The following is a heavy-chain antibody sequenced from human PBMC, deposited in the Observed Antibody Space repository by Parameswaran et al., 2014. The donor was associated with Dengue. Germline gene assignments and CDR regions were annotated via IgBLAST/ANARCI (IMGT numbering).Heavy chain of an antibody. CDR3: ASSRWLRFHDAFDI. D-gene: IGHD5-24*01. V-gene: IGHV1-2*02. CDR2: INPNSGGT. J-gene: IGHJ3*02. Sequence: WVRQAPGQGLEWMGWINPNSGGTNYAQKFQGRVTMTRDTSISTAYMELSRLRSDDTAVYYCASSRWLRFHDAFDIWGQGDNGHRLL.